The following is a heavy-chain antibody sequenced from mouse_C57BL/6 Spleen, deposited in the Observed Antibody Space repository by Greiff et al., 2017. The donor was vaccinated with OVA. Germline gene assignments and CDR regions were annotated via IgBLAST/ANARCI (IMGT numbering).Heavy chain of an antibody. CDR1: GYTFTSYW. D-gene: IGHD2-4*01. CDR3: AGGLRLEFAY. CDR2: IDPSDSYT. J-gene: IGHJ3*01. V-gene: IGHV1-50*01. Sequence: QVHVKQSGAELVKPGASVKLSCKASGYTFTSYWMQWVKQRPGQGLEWIGEIDPSDSYTNYNQKFKGKATLTVDTSSSTAYMQLSSLTSEDSAVYYCAGGLRLEFAYWGQGTLVTVSA.